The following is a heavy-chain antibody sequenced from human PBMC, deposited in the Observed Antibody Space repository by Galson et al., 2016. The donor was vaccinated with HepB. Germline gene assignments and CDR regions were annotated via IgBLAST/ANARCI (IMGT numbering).Heavy chain of an antibody. D-gene: IGHD2-2*01. J-gene: IGHJ3*01. V-gene: IGHV4-34*01. CDR2: INHSGFT. CDR1: GGSFSGYY. Sequence: SETLSLTCALSGGSFSGYYWSWIRQPPGKRLEWIGEINHSGFTNYNPSLKSRVTISLDTSDNEFSLRLTSVTAADTALYYCPGGRFPPHSSAAITYPTDAFILWGRGTRVTVSS. CDR3: PGGRFPPHSSAAITYPTDAFIL.